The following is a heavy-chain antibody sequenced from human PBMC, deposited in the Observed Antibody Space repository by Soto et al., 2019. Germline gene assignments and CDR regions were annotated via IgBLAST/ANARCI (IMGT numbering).Heavy chain of an antibody. CDR1: GFTFSSYG. D-gene: IGHD2-15*01. Sequence: PGGCLRLSCAASGFTFSSYGMHWVRQAPGKGLEWVAVIWYDGSNKCYADSVKGRFTISRDNSKNTLYLQMNSLRAEDTAVYYCARDSPVAAEAGFDYWGQGTLVTVSS. J-gene: IGHJ4*01. CDR3: ARDSPVAAEAGFDY. CDR2: IWYDGSNK. V-gene: IGHV3-33*01.